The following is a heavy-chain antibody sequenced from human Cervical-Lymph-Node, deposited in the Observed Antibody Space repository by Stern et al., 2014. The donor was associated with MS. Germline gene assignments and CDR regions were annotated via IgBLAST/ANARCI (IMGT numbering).Heavy chain of an antibody. D-gene: IGHD3-3*01. Sequence: DQLVESGAEVKKPGASVKVSCKASGYFFTSYGISWVRQAPGQGLAWMGWISADNGDTNYAQNVQGRVTMTTDTSTNTAYMELSSLRSDDTALYYCARDSLIRTFGVEEGMDVWGQGTTVTVSS. V-gene: IGHV1-18*01. CDR3: ARDSLIRTFGVEEGMDV. CDR1: GYFFTSYG. CDR2: ISADNGDT. J-gene: IGHJ6*02.